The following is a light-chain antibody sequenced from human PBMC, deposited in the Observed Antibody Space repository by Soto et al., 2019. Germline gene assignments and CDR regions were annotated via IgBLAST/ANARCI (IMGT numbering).Light chain of an antibody. Sequence: DIQMTQSPSSVSASVGHRVSITCRASQGISYRLAWYQQKPGRAPKLLIYTGSSLQSGVPSRFSGTGSGTDFTLAISSLQPEDVATYYCQQANSFPLTFGGGTKVEIK. V-gene: IGKV1-12*01. CDR1: QGISYR. CDR3: QQANSFPLT. CDR2: TGS. J-gene: IGKJ4*01.